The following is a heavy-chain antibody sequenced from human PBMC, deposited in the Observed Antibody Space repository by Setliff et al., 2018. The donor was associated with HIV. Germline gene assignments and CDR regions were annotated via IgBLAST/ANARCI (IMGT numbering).Heavy chain of an antibody. D-gene: IGHD3-3*01. CDR3: ARSKTFYDFWGGYYTHGAFKI. CDR2: IYYSGST. CDR1: GGSVRSHY. Sequence: SETLSLTCTVSGGSVRSHYWSWIREPPGKGLEWIGYIYYSGSTNYNPSLKSRVTISVDTSKNQFSLNLTSVTAADTAVYYCARSKTFYDFWGGYYTHGAFKIWGLGTMVTVSS. J-gene: IGHJ3*02. V-gene: IGHV4-59*02.